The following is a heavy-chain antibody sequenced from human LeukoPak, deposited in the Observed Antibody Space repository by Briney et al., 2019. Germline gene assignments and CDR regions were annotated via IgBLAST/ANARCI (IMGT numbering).Heavy chain of an antibody. D-gene: IGHD5-18*01. CDR1: GFTFSSYS. Sequence: GGSLRLSCAASGFTFSSYSMNWVRQAPGKGLEWVSSISSSSSYIYYADSVKGRFTISRDNAKNSLYLQMNSLRAEDTAVYYCARDPGYSYDLIHYFDYWGQGTLVTASS. J-gene: IGHJ4*02. CDR3: ARDPGYSYDLIHYFDY. V-gene: IGHV3-21*01. CDR2: ISSSSSYI.